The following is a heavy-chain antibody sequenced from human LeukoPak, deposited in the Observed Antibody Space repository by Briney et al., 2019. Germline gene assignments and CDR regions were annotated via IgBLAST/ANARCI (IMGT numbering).Heavy chain of an antibody. CDR3: AREAGSGSYYIGY. D-gene: IGHD3-10*01. CDR1: GGSFSGYY. V-gene: IGHV4-59*10. CDR2: IYTSGST. Sequence: SETLSLTCAVYGGSFSGYYWSWIRQPPGKGLEWIGRIYTSGSTNYNPSLKSRVTISVDTSKNQFSLKLSSVTAADTAVYYCAREAGSGSYYIGYWGQGTLVTVSS. J-gene: IGHJ4*02.